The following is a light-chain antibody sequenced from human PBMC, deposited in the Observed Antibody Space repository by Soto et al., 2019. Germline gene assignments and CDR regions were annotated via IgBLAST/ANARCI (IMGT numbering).Light chain of an antibody. V-gene: IGLV7-46*01. CDR2: ETS. J-gene: IGLJ3*02. Sequence: QTVVTQEPSLTVSPGGTVTLTCGSSTGAVTSGLYHYWFQQKPGQAPRTLIYETSNKHSWTPTRFSGSLLGGKAALTLSGAQPEDEAEYYCLLSYRGARVFGGGTKVTVL. CDR1: TGAVTSGLY. CDR3: LLSYRGARV.